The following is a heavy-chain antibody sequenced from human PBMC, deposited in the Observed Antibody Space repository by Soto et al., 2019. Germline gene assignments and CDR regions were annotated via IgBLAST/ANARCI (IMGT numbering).Heavy chain of an antibody. CDR3: ARELLGYCSGGSCYRQYYYYGMDV. Sequence: ASVKVSCKASGYTFTSYGISWVRQAPGQGLEWMGWISAYNGNTNYAQKLQGRVTMTRDTSTSTVYMELSSLRSEDTAVYYCARELLGYCSGGSCYRQYYYYGMDVWGQGTTVTVSS. CDR1: GYTFTSYG. V-gene: IGHV1-18*01. CDR2: ISAYNGNT. D-gene: IGHD2-15*01. J-gene: IGHJ6*02.